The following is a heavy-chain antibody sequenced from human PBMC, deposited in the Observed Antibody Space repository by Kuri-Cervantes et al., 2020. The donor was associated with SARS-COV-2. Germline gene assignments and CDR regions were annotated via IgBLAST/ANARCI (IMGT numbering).Heavy chain of an antibody. CDR2: IHSGGNT. CDR1: GGSISSSDNYF. D-gene: IGHD6-19*01. V-gene: IGHV4-39*03. Sequence: SETLSLTCTVSGGSISSSDNYFWGWIRQPPGKGLEWIATIHSGGNTYYNVSLRSLLTMSVDTSKNQFSLRLTSVTAADMAVYYCIAYPHGWVTGGGFWGQGTLVTVSS. J-gene: IGHJ4*02. CDR3: IAYPHGWVTGGGF.